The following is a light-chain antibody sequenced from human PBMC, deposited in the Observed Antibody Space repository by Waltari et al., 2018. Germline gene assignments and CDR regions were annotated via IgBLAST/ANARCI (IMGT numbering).Light chain of an antibody. CDR3: AAWDDSLNGLYV. V-gene: IGLV1-44*01. CDR2: SNN. Sequence: QSVLTQPPSASGTPGQRVTISCSGSSSNIGSNTVNWYQQLPGTAPKLLIYSNNQRPSGVPDRFSGSKSGPSGSLAISGLQSDDEADYYCAAWDDSLNGLYVFGTGTKVTVL. J-gene: IGLJ1*01. CDR1: SSNIGSNT.